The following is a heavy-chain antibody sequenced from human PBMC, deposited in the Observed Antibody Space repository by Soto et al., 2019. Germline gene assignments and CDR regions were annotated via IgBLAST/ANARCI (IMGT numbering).Heavy chain of an antibody. V-gene: IGHV3-30*18. Sequence: QVQLVESGGGVVQPGRSLRLSCAASGFTFSSYGMHWVRQAPGKGLEWVAVISDDGSNKYYADSVKGRFTISRDNSKNTLYLQMNSLRAEDTAVYYCAKDQEGSYDSSGYYSGLDYWGQGTLVTVSS. CDR2: ISDDGSNK. J-gene: IGHJ4*02. CDR3: AKDQEGSYDSSGYYSGLDY. D-gene: IGHD3-22*01. CDR1: GFTFSSYG.